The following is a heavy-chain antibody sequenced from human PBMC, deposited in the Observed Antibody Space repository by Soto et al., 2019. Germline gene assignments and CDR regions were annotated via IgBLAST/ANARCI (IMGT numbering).Heavy chain of an antibody. V-gene: IGHV1-2*04. D-gene: IGHD2-15*01. J-gene: IGHJ6*03. CDR2: INPNSGGT. CDR1: GYTFTGYY. Sequence: ASVKVSCKASGYTFTGYYMHWVRQAPGQGLEWMGWINPNSGGTNYAQKFQGWVTMTRDTSISTAYMELSRLRSDDTAVYYCARELPRGSKPLGYCMDVWGKGTTVTVSS. CDR3: ARELPRGSKPLGYCMDV.